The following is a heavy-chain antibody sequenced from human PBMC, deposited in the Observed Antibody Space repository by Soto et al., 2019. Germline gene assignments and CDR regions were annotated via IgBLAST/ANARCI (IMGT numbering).Heavy chain of an antibody. Sequence: QVQLQESGPGLVKPSGTLSLTCVVPGGSVSSDYWWNWVRQSPAKGLECIGEIYYTGSAKYNPSLESRVTMSVARSKNQVYLRVTSMTAAVTAVYYCARDAVAASGTAFAIWGQGTVVIVSS. CDR1: GGSVSSDYW. V-gene: IGHV4-4*02. J-gene: IGHJ3*02. CDR2: IYYTGSA. CDR3: ARDAVAASGTAFAI. D-gene: IGHD6-19*01.